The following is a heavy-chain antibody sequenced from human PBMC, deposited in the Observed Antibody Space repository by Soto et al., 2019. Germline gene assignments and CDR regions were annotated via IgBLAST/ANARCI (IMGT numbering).Heavy chain of an antibody. D-gene: IGHD5-12*01. Sequence: PSETLSLTCTVSGGSISSYYWSWIRQPPGKGLEWIGYIYYSGSTNYNPSLKSRVTISVDTSKNQFSLKLSSVTAADTAVYYCARGWVDGYNYYFDYWGQGTLVTVSS. CDR2: IYYSGST. CDR1: GGSISSYY. J-gene: IGHJ4*02. V-gene: IGHV4-59*01. CDR3: ARGWVDGYNYYFDY.